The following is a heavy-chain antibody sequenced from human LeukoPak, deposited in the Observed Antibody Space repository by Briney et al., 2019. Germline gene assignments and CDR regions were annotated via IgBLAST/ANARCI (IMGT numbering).Heavy chain of an antibody. CDR2: INPNSGGT. D-gene: IGHD3-10*01. J-gene: IGHJ5*02. CDR3: ARGAKFRSYGSGTYYTSLPFDP. Sequence: GASVKVSCKASGYTFTGYYMHWVRQAPGQGLEWMGWINPNSGGTNYAQKFQGRVTMTRDTSISTAYMELSSLSSEDMAMYYCARGAKFRSYGSGTYYTSLPFDPWGQGTLVTVSS. V-gene: IGHV1-2*02. CDR1: GYTFTGYY.